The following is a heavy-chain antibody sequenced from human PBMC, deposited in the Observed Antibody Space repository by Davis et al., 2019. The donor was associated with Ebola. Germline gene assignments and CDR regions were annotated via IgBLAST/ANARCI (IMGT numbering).Heavy chain of an antibody. CDR3: ARETGASIRGSYGLDV. V-gene: IGHV3-21*01. Sequence: GESLKISCAASGFTFSAYDMNWVRQAPGKGLEWVSSITTGSDYIYYADSVQGRFTISRDNAKNSLYLQMNSLRGEDTAVYFCARETGASIRGSYGLDVWGQGTAVTVSS. D-gene: IGHD5-12*01. CDR2: ITTGSDYI. CDR1: GFTFSAYD. J-gene: IGHJ6*02.